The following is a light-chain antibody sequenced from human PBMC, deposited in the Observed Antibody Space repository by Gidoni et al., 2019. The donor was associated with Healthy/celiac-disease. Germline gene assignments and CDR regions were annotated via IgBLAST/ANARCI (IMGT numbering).Light chain of an antibody. CDR2: AAS. CDR3: QQSYSTPLT. Sequence: DIQMTQSPSSLSASVGDRVTITCRASQSISSYLNWYQQKPGKAPKLLIYAASSLQSGVPSRFSGSGSRTDFTLTISSLQPEDFATYYCQQSYSTPLTFGGGTKVKIK. CDR1: QSISSY. J-gene: IGKJ4*01. V-gene: IGKV1-39*01.